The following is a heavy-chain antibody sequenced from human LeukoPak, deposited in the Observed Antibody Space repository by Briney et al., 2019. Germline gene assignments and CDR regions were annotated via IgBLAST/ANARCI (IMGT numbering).Heavy chain of an antibody. D-gene: IGHD3-16*01. CDR1: GFTFSSFG. V-gene: IGHV3-48*01. CDR2: ISSSSSTI. Sequence: GGSLRLSCAASGFTFSSFGMSWVRQAPGKGLEWVSYISSSSSTIYYADSVKGRFTISRDNAKNSLYLQMNSLRAEDTAVYYCARESYDYVWGSPRGYFDYWGQGTLVTVSS. CDR3: ARESYDYVWGSPRGYFDY. J-gene: IGHJ4*02.